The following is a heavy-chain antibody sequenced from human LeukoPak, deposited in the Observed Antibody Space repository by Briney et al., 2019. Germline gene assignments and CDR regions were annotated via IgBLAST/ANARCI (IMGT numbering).Heavy chain of an antibody. Sequence: GGSLRLSCAASGFTFSRYWIHWVRQAPGKGLEWVSRINPDGSTTTYADSVKGRFTISRDNAKNSLYLQMNSLRAEDTALYYCAKGHGDYVSLFPFDYWGQGTLVTVSS. J-gene: IGHJ4*02. CDR3: AKGHGDYVSLFPFDY. CDR1: GFTFSRYW. CDR2: INPDGSTT. V-gene: IGHV3-74*01. D-gene: IGHD4-17*01.